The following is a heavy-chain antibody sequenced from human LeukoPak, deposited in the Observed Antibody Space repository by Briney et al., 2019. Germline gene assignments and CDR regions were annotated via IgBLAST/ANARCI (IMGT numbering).Heavy chain of an antibody. CDR3: ARVYSSSWYYFEF. V-gene: IGHV3-11*04. D-gene: IGHD6-13*01. CDR1: GFALSDYD. J-gene: IGHJ4*02. CDR2: ISSSGSTV. Sequence: GGSLRLSSAASGFALSDYDMTGSRQAPGKGLEWISYISSSGSTVYYADSMRGRFTISRDNAKNSLYLQVDSLRAEDTAVYYCARVYSSSWYYFEFWGQGTLVTVSS.